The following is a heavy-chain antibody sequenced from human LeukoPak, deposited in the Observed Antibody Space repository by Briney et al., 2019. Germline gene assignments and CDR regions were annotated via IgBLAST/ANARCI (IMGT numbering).Heavy chain of an antibody. D-gene: IGHD6-13*01. CDR2: IIPIFGTA. CDR1: GGTFSSYA. Sequence: GASVKVSCKASGGTFSSYAISWVRQAPGQGLEWMGRIIPIFGTANYAQKFQGRVTITTDESTSTAYMELSSVTAADTAVYYCAKTAAGTGWVDYWGQGTLVTVSS. J-gene: IGHJ4*02. CDR3: AKTAAGTGWVDY. V-gene: IGHV1-69*05.